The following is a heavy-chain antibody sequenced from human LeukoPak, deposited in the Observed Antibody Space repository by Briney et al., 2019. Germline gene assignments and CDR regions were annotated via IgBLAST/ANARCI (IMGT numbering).Heavy chain of an antibody. Sequence: PSETLSLTCTVSGGSISSSSYYWGWIRPPPGKGLEWIGSIYYSGSTYYNPSLKSRVTISVDTSKNQFSLKLSSVTAADTAVYYCARCERGYYYDSSIDYWGQGTLVTVSS. CDR1: GGSISSSSYY. J-gene: IGHJ4*02. CDR2: IYYSGST. V-gene: IGHV4-39*07. D-gene: IGHD3-22*01. CDR3: ARCERGYYYDSSIDY.